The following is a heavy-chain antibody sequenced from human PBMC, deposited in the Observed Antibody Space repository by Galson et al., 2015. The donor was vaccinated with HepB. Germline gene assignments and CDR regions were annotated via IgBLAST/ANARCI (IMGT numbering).Heavy chain of an antibody. D-gene: IGHD6-19*01. Sequence: SLRLSCAASGFTFCSYSMNWVRQAPGKGLEWVSYISSSSSTIYYADSVKGRFTISRDNAKNSLYLQMNSLRAEDTAVYYCARDMYSSGWFDWFDPWGQGTLVTVSS. CDR1: GFTFCSYS. CDR3: ARDMYSSGWFDWFDP. J-gene: IGHJ5*02. V-gene: IGHV3-48*01. CDR2: ISSSSSTI.